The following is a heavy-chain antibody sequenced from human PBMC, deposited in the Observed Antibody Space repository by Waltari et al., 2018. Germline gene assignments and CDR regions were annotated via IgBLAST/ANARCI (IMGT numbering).Heavy chain of an antibody. CDR3: AKDIVNGGMDV. D-gene: IGHD2-8*01. J-gene: IGHJ6*02. V-gene: IGHV3-9*01. CDR2: IYWNNGIT. CDR1: AFMPAKA. Sequence: EVQLVESGGGWVQPGGSPRLPCGALAFMPAKAMPWARQAPGKGLEWVAGIYWNNGITEDADSVRGRFTVSRDNAKTSLYLQMDSLRGDDTALYYCAKDIVNGGMDVWGQGTTVTVSS.